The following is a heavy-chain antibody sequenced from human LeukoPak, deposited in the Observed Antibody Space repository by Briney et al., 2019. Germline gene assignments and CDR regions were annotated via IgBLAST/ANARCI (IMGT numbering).Heavy chain of an antibody. Sequence: GGSLRLSCAASGFTFSSYWMHWVRQAPGKGLVWVSRINSDGSSTSYADSVKGRFTISRDNAKNTLYLQMNSLRAEDTAVYYCARGDYDFWCGYPYYYYYMDVWGKGTTVTVSS. CDR2: INSDGSST. CDR3: ARGDYDFWCGYPYYYYYMDV. J-gene: IGHJ6*03. CDR1: GFTFSSYW. V-gene: IGHV3-74*01. D-gene: IGHD3-3*01.